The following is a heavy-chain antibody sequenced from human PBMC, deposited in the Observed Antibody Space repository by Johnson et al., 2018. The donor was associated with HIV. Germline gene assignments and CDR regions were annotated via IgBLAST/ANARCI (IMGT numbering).Heavy chain of an antibody. Sequence: QVQLVESGGGLVKPGGSLRLSCAASGFTFSSYAMHWVRQAPGKGLEWVAVISYDGSNKYYDDSVKGRFTISRDNSKNTLYLQMNSLRAEDTALYYCARGSRWLLWPGSSFDIWGQGTMVTVSS. V-gene: IGHV3-30*04. CDR1: GFTFSSYA. D-gene: IGHD5-24*01. J-gene: IGHJ3*02. CDR2: ISYDGSNK. CDR3: ARGSRWLLWPGSSFDI.